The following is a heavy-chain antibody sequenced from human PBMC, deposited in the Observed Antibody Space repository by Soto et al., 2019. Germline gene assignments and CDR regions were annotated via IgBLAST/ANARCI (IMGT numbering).Heavy chain of an antibody. CDR2: ISGSGGST. J-gene: IGHJ5*02. D-gene: IGHD2-2*01. Sequence: EVQLLESGGGLVQPGGSLRLSCAASGFTFSSYAMSWVRQAPGKGLEWVSAISGSGGSTYYADSVKGRFTISRDNSKNTLYLQMNSLRAEDTAVYYCANRKDIVVVPAAMPNNWLDPWGQGTLVTVSS. V-gene: IGHV3-23*01. CDR3: ANRKDIVVVPAAMPNNWLDP. CDR1: GFTFSSYA.